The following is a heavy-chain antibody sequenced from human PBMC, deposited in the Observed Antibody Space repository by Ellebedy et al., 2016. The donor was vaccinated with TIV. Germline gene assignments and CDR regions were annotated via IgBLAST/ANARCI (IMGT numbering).Heavy chain of an antibody. CDR2: INQDGSQK. V-gene: IGHV3-7*03. Sequence: PGGSLRLSCAASGFTFSNHWISRVRQAPGKGLEWVANINQDGSQKFYVDSVKGRFTISRDNAKNSLYLQMNSLRAEDTAVYYCVRDHYSLFDYWGRGTLVTVSS. CDR1: GFTFSNHW. J-gene: IGHJ4*02. D-gene: IGHD2-21*01. CDR3: VRDHYSLFDY.